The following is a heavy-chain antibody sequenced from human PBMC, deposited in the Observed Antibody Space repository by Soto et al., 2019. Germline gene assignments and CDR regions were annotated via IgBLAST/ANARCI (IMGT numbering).Heavy chain of an antibody. V-gene: IGHV3-30-3*01. Sequence: QVQLVDSGGGVVQPGRSLRLSCAASGFLFNTYAMHWVRQAPGKGLEWVAVISYDGTNKYYADSVKGRFTISRDNSKNTLCLHMNSLTTEDSAVYYCARPGSGYDVLSGQYFYYYHTIDVSGQGTTVTGSS. D-gene: IGHD3-3*01. CDR2: ISYDGTNK. J-gene: IGHJ6*02. CDR3: ARPGSGYDVLSGQYFYYYHTIDV. CDR1: GFLFNTYA.